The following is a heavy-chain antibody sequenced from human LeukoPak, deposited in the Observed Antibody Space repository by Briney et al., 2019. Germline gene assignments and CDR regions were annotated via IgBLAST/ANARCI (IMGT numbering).Heavy chain of an antibody. D-gene: IGHD1-26*01. CDR2: VSYGGSNK. CDR1: GFTFSNYA. V-gene: IGHV3-30-3*01. CDR3: ATIGDRRSGELYRIDY. Sequence: PGRSLRLSCAASGFTFSNYAMHWVRQAPGKGLEWVAVVSYGGSNKYYADSVKGRFTISRDNSKNTLYLQMNSLRAEDAAVYYCATIGDRRSGELYRIDYWGRGTLVTVSS. J-gene: IGHJ4*02.